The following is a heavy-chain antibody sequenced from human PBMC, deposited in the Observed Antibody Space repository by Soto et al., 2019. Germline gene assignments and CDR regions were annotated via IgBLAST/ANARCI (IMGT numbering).Heavy chain of an antibody. J-gene: IGHJ4*02. CDR2: ISAHNGNT. D-gene: IGHD1-1*01. Sequence: QVHLVQSGAEVKKPGASVKVSCKASGYTFTSYGITWVRQAPGQGLEWMGWISAHNGNTDYAQKLQGRVIVTRDTATSTAYMEVRSLRSDATAVYYCARGRYGDYWGQGALVTVSS. CDR3: ARGRYGDY. V-gene: IGHV1-18*01. CDR1: GYTFTSYG.